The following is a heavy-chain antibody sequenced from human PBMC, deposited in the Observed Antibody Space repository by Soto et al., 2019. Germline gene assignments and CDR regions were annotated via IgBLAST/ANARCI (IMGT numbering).Heavy chain of an antibody. J-gene: IGHJ4*02. V-gene: IGHV5-51*01. Sequence: PGESLKISCQGSGYSFTSNWIGWVRQMPGKGLEWMGIIYPGDSDTRYSPPFQGQVTISADKSISTAYLQWSRLKASDSAMYYCARMDSSALGIDYWGQGTLVTVSS. CDR3: ARMDSSALGIDY. CDR1: GYSFTSNW. CDR2: IYPGDSDT. D-gene: IGHD3-22*01.